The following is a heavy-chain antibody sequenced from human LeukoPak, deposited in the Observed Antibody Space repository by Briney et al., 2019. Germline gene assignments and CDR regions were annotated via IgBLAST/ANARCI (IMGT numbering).Heavy chain of an antibody. CDR3: ARVRGGYYFDY. CDR1: GFTFSSYA. J-gene: IGHJ4*02. D-gene: IGHD3-16*01. Sequence: GGSLRLSCAASGFTFSSYAMYWVRQAPGKGLECVSAIGCNGGTTYYANSVQGRFTVSRDNSKNTLYLQMGSLRAEDMAVYYCARVRGGYYFDYWGQVTLVT. V-gene: IGHV3-64*01. CDR2: IGCNGGTT.